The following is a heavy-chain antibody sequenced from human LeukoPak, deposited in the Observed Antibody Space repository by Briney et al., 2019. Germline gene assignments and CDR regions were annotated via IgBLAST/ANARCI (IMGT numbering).Heavy chain of an antibody. V-gene: IGHV3-48*01. CDR1: GFTFSSYA. Sequence: PGGSLRLSCAASGFTFSSYAMSLVRQAQGKGLEWISYISSGSSDIFYADSVKGRFTISRDNAKSSLFLQMSSLRAEDTAVYYCASGYDFSSGSKRGFDNWGQGTLV. D-gene: IGHD3-3*01. J-gene: IGHJ4*02. CDR3: ASGYDFSSGSKRGFDN. CDR2: ISSGSSDI.